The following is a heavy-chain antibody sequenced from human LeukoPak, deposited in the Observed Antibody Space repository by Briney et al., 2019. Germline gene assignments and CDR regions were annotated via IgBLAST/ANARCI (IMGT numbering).Heavy chain of an antibody. V-gene: IGHV1-69*04. J-gene: IGHJ4*02. CDR3: ARDLGIVATMGLQRNPRRFDY. CDR1: GGTFSSYT. Sequence: ASVKVSCKASGGTFSSYTISWVRQAPGQGLEWMGRIIPILGIANYAQKFQGRVTITADKSTSTAYMELSSLRAEDTAVYYCARDLGIVATMGLQRNPRRFDYWGQGTLVTVSS. D-gene: IGHD5-12*01. CDR2: IIPILGIA.